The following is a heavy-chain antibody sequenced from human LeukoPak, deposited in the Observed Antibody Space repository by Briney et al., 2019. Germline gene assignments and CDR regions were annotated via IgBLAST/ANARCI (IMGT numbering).Heavy chain of an antibody. D-gene: IGHD6-13*01. J-gene: IGHJ5*02. CDR3: AKDIEPRAAAGTFWFDP. Sequence: PGRSLRLSCAASGFTFDDYAMHWVRQAPGKGLEWVSGISWNSGSIGYADSVKGRFTISRDNAKNSLYLQMNSLRAEGMALYYCAKDIEPRAAAGTFWFDPWGQGTLVTVSS. CDR2: ISWNSGSI. V-gene: IGHV3-9*03. CDR1: GFTFDDYA.